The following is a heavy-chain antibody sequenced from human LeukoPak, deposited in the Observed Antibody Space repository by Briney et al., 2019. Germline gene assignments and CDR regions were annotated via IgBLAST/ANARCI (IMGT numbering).Heavy chain of an antibody. V-gene: IGHV4-34*01. D-gene: IGHD5-18*01. CDR3: ARAPSGYSYGYRHWFDP. J-gene: IGHJ5*02. Sequence: SETLSLTCAVYGGSFSGYYWSWIRQPPGKGLEWIGEINHSGSTNYNPSLKSRVTISVDTSKNQFSLKLSSVTAADTAVYYCARAPSGYSYGYRHWFDPWGQGTLVTVSS. CDR2: INHSGST. CDR1: GGSFSGYY.